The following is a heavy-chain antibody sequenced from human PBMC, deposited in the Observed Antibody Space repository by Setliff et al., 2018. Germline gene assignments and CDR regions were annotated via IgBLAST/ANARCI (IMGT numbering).Heavy chain of an antibody. D-gene: IGHD2-15*01. V-gene: IGHV3-33*08. J-gene: IGHJ4*02. Sequence: LRLSCAASGFTFSNYAMHWVRQAPGKGLEWVAVIWDDGGNKYHADSVKGRFTISRDNSKNTLYLQMDSLRPEDTAVYYCARTCSGSGCYAGLESWGQGTPVTVSS. CDR3: ARTCSGSGCYAGLES. CDR1: GFTFSNYA. CDR2: IWDDGGNK.